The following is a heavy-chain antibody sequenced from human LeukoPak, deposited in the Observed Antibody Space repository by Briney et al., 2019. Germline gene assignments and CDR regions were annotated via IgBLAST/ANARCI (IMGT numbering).Heavy chain of an antibody. D-gene: IGHD3-9*01. Sequence: PSETLSLTCAVPGGSISSGGYSWSWIRQPPGKGLEWIGYIYHSGSTYYNPSLKSRVTISVDRSKNQFSLKLSSVTAADTAVYYCARVRVKIFSYAFDIWDQGTMVTVSS. J-gene: IGHJ3*02. CDR1: GGSISSGGYS. CDR2: IYHSGST. CDR3: ARVRVKIFSYAFDI. V-gene: IGHV4-30-2*01.